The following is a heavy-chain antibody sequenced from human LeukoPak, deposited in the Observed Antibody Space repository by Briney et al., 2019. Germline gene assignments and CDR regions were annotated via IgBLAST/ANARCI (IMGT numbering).Heavy chain of an antibody. CDR2: IYYSGST. CDR1: GGSISSSSYY. D-gene: IGHD6-19*01. J-gene: IGHJ4*02. V-gene: IGHV4-39*07. Sequence: SETLSLTCTVSGGSISSSSYYWGWIRQPPGKGLEWIGSIYYSGSTYYNPSLKSRVTISVDTSKSQFSLKLSSVTAADTAVYYCARGRSGWYRVDYWGQGTLVTVSS. CDR3: ARGRSGWYRVDY.